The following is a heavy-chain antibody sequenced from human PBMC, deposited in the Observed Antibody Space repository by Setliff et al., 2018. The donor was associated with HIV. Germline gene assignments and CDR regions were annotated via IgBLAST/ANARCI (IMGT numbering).Heavy chain of an antibody. J-gene: IGHJ4*02. D-gene: IGHD6-25*01. CDR1: GGSFNGYS. V-gene: IGHV4-34*01. Sequence: SETLSLTCAVYGGSFNGYSWTWIRQPPGKGLEWIGGINHSGSTNYNPSLKSRVTISVDTSKNQFSLKLTSVTAADTAVYYRARYSPRGYTLMGPYWGQGTLVTVSS. CDR2: INHSGST. CDR3: ARYSPRGYTLMGPY.